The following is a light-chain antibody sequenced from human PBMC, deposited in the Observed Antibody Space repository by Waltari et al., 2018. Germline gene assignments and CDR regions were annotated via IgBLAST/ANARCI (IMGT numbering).Light chain of an antibody. J-gene: IGKJ1*01. V-gene: IGKV3-20*01. CDR1: QSVGWS. Sequence: EIVLTQSPGTLSLSPGERATISCRVSQSVGWSLAWYQQEPGQAPRLLIYGASTRAPGIPDRFSGGGSGTDFSLTISRLEPEDVAVYHCQHYVRLPVTFGQGTKVEIK. CDR2: GAS. CDR3: QHYVRLPVT.